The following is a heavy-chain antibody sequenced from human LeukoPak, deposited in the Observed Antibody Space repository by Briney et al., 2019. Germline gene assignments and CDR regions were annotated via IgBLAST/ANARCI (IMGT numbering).Heavy chain of an antibody. V-gene: IGHV3-15*04. CDR1: GLIFSDAW. CDR3: AKDSIGRELAYFDY. Sequence: GGSLRLSCAASGLIFSDAWMGWVRQAPGKGLEWVGRIANKINSERKDYAAPVRGRFSISRDDSENTLYLQMNSLRVEDTAVYYCAKDSIGRELAYFDYWGQGTLVTVSS. CDR2: IANKINSERK. J-gene: IGHJ4*02. D-gene: IGHD1-26*01.